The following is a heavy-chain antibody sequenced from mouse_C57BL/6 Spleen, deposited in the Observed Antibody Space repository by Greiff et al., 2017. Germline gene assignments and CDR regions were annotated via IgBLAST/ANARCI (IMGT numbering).Heavy chain of an antibody. V-gene: IGHV2-2*01. CDR2: RWSGGST. D-gene: IGHD4-1*01. CDR1: GFSLTRYG. Sequence: VKLQESGPGLVQPSQRLSISCTVSGFSLTRYGVHWVRQSPGKGLEWLGGRWSGGSTDYNAAFISRLSISKDNSKSQVFFKMNSLQADDTAIYYCARTGFDYWGQGTTLTVSS. J-gene: IGHJ2*01. CDR3: ARTGFDY.